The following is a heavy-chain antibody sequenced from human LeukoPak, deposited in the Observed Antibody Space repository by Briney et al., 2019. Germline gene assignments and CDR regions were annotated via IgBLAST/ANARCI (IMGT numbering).Heavy chain of an antibody. J-gene: IGHJ4*02. D-gene: IGHD5/OR15-5a*01. CDR2: IDPNSGGT. CDR1: GYTFTGYY. CDR3: ARDASVSADY. V-gene: IGHV1-2*06. Sequence: ASVNVSCKASGYTFTGYYMHWVRQAPGQGLEWMGRIDPNSGGTSYAQNFQGRVTMTRDTSISTAYMDLTRLTSDDKAVYYCARDASVSADYWGQGTLVTVSS.